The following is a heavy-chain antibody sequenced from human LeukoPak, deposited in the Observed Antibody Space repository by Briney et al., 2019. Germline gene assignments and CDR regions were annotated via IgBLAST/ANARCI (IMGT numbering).Heavy chain of an antibody. CDR1: GFTFSSFA. CDR2: ISGHGDTT. Sequence: GGSLRLSCSASGFTFSSFAMNWVRQAPGKGLEWVSIISGHGDTTYYTDSVKGRFTISRDNSKNTLYLQMNSLRAEDTAVYYCAGPAGYFDYWGQGTLVTVSS. V-gene: IGHV3-23*01. D-gene: IGHD2-2*01. CDR3: AGPAGYFDY. J-gene: IGHJ4*02.